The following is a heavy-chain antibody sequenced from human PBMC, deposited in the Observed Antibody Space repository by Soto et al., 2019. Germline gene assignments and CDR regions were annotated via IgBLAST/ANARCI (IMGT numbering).Heavy chain of an antibody. V-gene: IGHV1-18*01. CDR3: ARGRLKYSDY. CDR1: GYTFTSYG. CDR2: ISPFNGNT. J-gene: IGHJ4*02. Sequence: QVQLVQSGTGVKKPGASVKVSCRASGYTFTSYGVTWVRQAPGQGLEWMGWISPFNGNTNYAQKFQGRVTMTTDTSTSTAYMELRGLRSDDTAVYYCARGRLKYSDYWGQGALVTVTS.